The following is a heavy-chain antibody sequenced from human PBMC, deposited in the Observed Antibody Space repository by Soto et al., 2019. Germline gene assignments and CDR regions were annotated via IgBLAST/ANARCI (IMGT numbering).Heavy chain of an antibody. D-gene: IGHD5-12*01. Sequence: GGSLRLSCAAPGFTFSDYYMSWIRQAPGKGLEWVSYISSSGSTIYYADSVKGRFTISRDNAKNSLYLQMNSLRAEDTAVYYCASTYGYSGYGSSFDYWGQGTLVTVSS. J-gene: IGHJ4*02. CDR1: GFTFSDYY. V-gene: IGHV3-11*01. CDR3: ASTYGYSGYGSSFDY. CDR2: ISSSGSTI.